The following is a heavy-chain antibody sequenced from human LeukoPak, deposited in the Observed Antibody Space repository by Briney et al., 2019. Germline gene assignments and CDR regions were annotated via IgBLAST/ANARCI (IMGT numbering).Heavy chain of an antibody. D-gene: IGHD3-10*01. V-gene: IGHV4-4*07. J-gene: IGHJ4*02. CDR2: IYTSGTT. CDR3: ARENGSGSRGLDF. CDR1: GGSISSYY. Sequence: SETLSLTCTVSGGSISSYYWSWIRQPAGKGLEWIGRIYTSGTTNYSPSLESRVTMSVDTSTNQFSLKLTSVTAADTAVYYCARENGSGSRGLDFWGQGTLVTVSS.